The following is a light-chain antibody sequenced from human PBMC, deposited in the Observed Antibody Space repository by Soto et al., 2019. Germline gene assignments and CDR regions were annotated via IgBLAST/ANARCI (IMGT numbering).Light chain of an antibody. CDR1: QSISSW. CDR2: KAS. Sequence: DIQMTQSPSTLSASVGDRVTITCRASQSISSWLAWYQQKPGKAPKLLIYKASSLDSGVPSRFSGSGSGTEFTLTISSLQPDDFATYYCQQYNSYSYTFGPGDQAGDQT. V-gene: IGKV1-5*03. CDR3: QQYNSYSYT. J-gene: IGKJ2*01.